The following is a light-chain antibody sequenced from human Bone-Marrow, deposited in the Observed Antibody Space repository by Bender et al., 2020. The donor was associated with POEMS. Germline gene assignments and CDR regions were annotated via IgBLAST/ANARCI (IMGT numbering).Light chain of an antibody. CDR1: TGHSNYA. CDR3: QAWGTGVHLV. Sequence: QLVLTQSPSASASLGASVKLTCTLSTGHSNYAVAWHQLQPEKGPRYLMKVTSDGSHTKGDGIPDRFSGSSSGAERYLTISRLQSGDEADYYCQAWGTGVHLVFGGGTKLTVL. V-gene: IGLV4-69*02. J-gene: IGLJ2*01. CDR2: VTSDGSH.